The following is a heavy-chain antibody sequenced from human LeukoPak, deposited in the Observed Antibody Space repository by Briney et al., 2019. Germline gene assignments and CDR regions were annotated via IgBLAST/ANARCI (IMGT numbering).Heavy chain of an antibody. J-gene: IGHJ4*02. CDR3: ARGDDYVWGSLSYFDN. D-gene: IGHD3-16*01. CDR2: INVDNKNT. Sequence: ASVKVSCKASGYIFTDYALHWVRQAPGQRPEWMGRINVDNKNTEYSQKFQGRVTLSGDTSATTAYMELSSLRPEDTAVYYCARGDDYVWGSLSYFDNWGQGTLVTVSS. V-gene: IGHV1-3*01. CDR1: GYIFTDYA.